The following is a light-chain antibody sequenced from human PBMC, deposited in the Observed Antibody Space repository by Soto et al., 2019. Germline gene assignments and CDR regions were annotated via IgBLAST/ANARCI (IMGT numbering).Light chain of an antibody. J-gene: IGKJ1*01. V-gene: IGKV1-39*01. Sequence: DIQMTQSPSSLSASVGDRVTITCRASQSISSYLNWYQQKPGKAPKLLIYAASSLQSGVPSRFSGSASRTDFILTISSLQPEDFATYYCQQSYSTSSFGHGTKVEIK. CDR2: AAS. CDR3: QQSYSTSS. CDR1: QSISSY.